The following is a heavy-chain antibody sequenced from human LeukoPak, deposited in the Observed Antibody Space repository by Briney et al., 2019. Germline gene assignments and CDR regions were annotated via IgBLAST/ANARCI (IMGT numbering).Heavy chain of an antibody. CDR1: GGSISSGGYY. J-gene: IGHJ3*02. Sequence: SETLSLTCTVSGGSISSGGYYWSWIRQHPGKGLEWIGYIYYSGSTYYNPSLKSRVTISVDTSKNQFSLKLSSVTAADTAVYYCARAVLSLGEGAFDIWGQGTMVTVSS. V-gene: IGHV4-31*03. D-gene: IGHD2-8*02. CDR3: ARAVLSLGEGAFDI. CDR2: IYYSGST.